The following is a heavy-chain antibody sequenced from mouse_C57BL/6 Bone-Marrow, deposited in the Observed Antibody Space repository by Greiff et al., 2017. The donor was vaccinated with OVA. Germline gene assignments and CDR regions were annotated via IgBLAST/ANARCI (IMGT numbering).Heavy chain of an antibody. Sequence: EVQLQQSGPVLVKPGASVKMSCKASGYTFTDYYMNWVKQSHGKSLEWIGVINPYNGGTSYNQKFKGKATLTVDKSSSTAYMERNSLTSEDSAVYYCAREEGPYGNYWCAYWGQGTLVTVSA. V-gene: IGHV1-19*01. J-gene: IGHJ3*01. D-gene: IGHD2-1*01. CDR2: INPYNGGT. CDR1: GYTFTDYY. CDR3: AREEGPYGNYWCAY.